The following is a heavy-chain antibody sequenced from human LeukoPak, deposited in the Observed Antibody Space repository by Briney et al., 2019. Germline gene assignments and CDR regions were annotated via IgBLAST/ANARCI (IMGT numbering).Heavy chain of an antibody. Sequence: GGSLRLSCTASGFTFGDYAMSWFRQAPGKGLEWVGFIRSKAYGGTTEYAASVKGRFTISRDDSKSIAYLQMNSLRAEDTAVYYCARVGEHSSSWYWVDYYYMDVWGKGTTVTISS. D-gene: IGHD6-13*01. V-gene: IGHV3-49*03. CDR1: GFTFGDYA. J-gene: IGHJ6*03. CDR2: IRSKAYGGTT. CDR3: ARVGEHSSSWYWVDYYYMDV.